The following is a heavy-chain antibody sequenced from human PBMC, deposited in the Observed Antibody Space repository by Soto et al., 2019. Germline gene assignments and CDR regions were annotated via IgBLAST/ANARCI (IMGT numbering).Heavy chain of an antibody. CDR2: IYYSGST. D-gene: IGHD1-1*01. Sequence: PSETLSLTCTVSGGSISSGGYYWSWIRQHPGKGLEWIGYIYYSGSTYYNPSLKSRVTISVDTSKNQFSLKLSSVTAADTAVYYCARVSLWNEGDPPSFDYWGQGTLVTVSS. V-gene: IGHV4-31*03. CDR3: ARVSLWNEGDPPSFDY. J-gene: IGHJ4*02. CDR1: GGSISSGGYY.